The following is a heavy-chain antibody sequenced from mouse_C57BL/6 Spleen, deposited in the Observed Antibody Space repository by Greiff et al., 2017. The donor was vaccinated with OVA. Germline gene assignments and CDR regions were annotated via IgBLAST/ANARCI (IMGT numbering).Heavy chain of an antibody. CDR2: ISYDGSN. CDR1: GYSITSGYY. D-gene: IGHD2-2*01. CDR3: ARDYVYFYYAMDY. J-gene: IGHJ4*01. V-gene: IGHV3-6*01. Sequence: EVKLVESGPGLVKPSQSLSLTCSVTGYSITSGYYWNWIRQFPGNKLEWMGYISYDGSNNYNPSLKNRISITRDTSKNQFFLKLNSVTTEDTATYYCARDYVYFYYAMDYWGQGTSVTVSS.